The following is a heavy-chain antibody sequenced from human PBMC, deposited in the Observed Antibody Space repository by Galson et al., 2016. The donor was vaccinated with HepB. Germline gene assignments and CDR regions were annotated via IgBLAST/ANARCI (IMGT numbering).Heavy chain of an antibody. CDR1: GSRFTRQW. CDR2: IYPSDSDT. D-gene: IGHD5-18*01. CDR3: ARQLAGYSFGDY. Sequence: QSGAEVTKPGESLKISCKGSGSRFTRQWIGWVRQMPGKGLEWMGIIYPSDSDTRYSPPFQGQVIMSADKSITTAYLQWSSLKASDTAMYYCARQLAGYSFGDYWGQGTLVTVSS. J-gene: IGHJ4*02. V-gene: IGHV5-51*01.